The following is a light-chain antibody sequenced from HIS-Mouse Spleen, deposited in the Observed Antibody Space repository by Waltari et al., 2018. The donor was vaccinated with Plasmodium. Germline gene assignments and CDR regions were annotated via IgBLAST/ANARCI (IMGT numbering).Light chain of an antibody. J-gene: IGKJ3*01. Sequence: EIVMTQSPATLYVSPGERATLACRDSQSVSSNLAWYQQKPGQAPRLRSYVASTRATGIPARFRGSGSGTEFTLTISSLQSEDFAVYYCQQYNNWSFTFGPGTKVDIK. CDR2: VAS. CDR3: QQYNNWSFT. CDR1: QSVSSN. V-gene: IGKV3-15*01.